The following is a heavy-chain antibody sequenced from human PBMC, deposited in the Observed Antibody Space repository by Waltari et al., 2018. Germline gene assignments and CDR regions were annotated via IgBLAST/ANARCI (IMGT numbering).Heavy chain of an antibody. D-gene: IGHD3-16*01. CDR1: GFTFSSYA. V-gene: IGHV3-30-3*01. CDR2: ISYDGSNK. Sequence: QVQLVESGGGVVQPGRSLRLSCAASGFTFSSYAMHWVRQAPGKGLEWVAVISYDGSNKYYADSVKGRFTISRDNSKNTLYLQMNSLRAEDTAVYYCARDPGGGWGQGTLVTVSS. J-gene: IGHJ4*02. CDR3: ARDPGGG.